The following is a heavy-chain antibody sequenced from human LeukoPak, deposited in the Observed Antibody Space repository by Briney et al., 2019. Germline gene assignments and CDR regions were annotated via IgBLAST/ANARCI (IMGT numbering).Heavy chain of an antibody. D-gene: IGHD3-10*02. CDR1: GFTFSNAW. CDR2: ISSTGGTT. CDR3: AELGITMVGGV. J-gene: IGHJ6*04. Sequence: GGSLRLSCAASGFTFSNAWMSWVRQAPGKGLEWVSSISSTGGTTYYADSVKGRFTISRDNAKNSLYLQMNSLRAEDTAVYYCAELGITMVGGVWGKGTTVTISS. V-gene: IGHV3-11*04.